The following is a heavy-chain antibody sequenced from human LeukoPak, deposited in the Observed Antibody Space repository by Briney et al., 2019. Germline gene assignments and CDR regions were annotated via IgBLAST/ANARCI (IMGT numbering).Heavy chain of an antibody. V-gene: IGHV4-59*01. CDR1: GGSISSYY. CDR3: ARDIRKSYCTNGVCYHNYYYYGMDV. Sequence: SETPSLTCTVSGGSISSYYWSWIRQPPGKGLEWIGYIYYSGSTNCNPSLKSRVTISVDTSKNQFSLKLSSVTAADTAVYYCARDIRKSYCTNGVCYHNYYYYGMDVWGQGTTVTVSS. J-gene: IGHJ6*02. D-gene: IGHD2-8*01. CDR2: IYYSGST.